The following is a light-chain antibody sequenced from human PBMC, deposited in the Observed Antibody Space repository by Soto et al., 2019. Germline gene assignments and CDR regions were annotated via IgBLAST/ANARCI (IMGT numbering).Light chain of an antibody. CDR2: GAS. CDR1: QSVSSSY. CDR3: QQYGSSPRT. J-gene: IGKJ1*01. V-gene: IGKV3-20*01. Sequence: EIVLTQSPGTLSLSPGERATLSCRASQSVSSSYLAWYQQKPGQAPRLLLYGASSRATGIPDRFSGSGSGTDFTLTISRLEPDDFAVYYCQQYGSSPRTFGQGTQVEIK.